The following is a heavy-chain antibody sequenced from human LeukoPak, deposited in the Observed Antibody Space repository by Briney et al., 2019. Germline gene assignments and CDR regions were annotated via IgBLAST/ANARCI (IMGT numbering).Heavy chain of an antibody. CDR1: GYTLTELS. J-gene: IGHJ4*02. V-gene: IGHV1-24*01. CDR2: FDPEDGET. CDR3: ATTADCSGGSCYPFDY. Sequence: ASVKVSCEVSGYTLTELSMHWVRQAPGKGLEWMGGFDPEDGETIYAQKFQGRVTMTEDTSTDTAYMELSSLRSEDTAVYYCATTADCSGGSCYPFDYWGQGTLVTVSP. D-gene: IGHD2-15*01.